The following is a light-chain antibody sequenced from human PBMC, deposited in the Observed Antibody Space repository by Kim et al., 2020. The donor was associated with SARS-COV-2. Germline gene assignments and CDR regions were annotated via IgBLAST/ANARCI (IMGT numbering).Light chain of an antibody. V-gene: IGLV2-23*02. CDR3: CSFTSAVNWM. CDR1: ISDIGTYSL. Sequence: QSALTQPASLSASPGQSITISCSGTISDIGTYSLISWYQQHPGKAPRLIIFDISKRPSGVSGRFSGSKSGNTASLTISGLQPADEADYFCCSFTSAVNWMFGGGTKLTVL. J-gene: IGLJ3*02. CDR2: DIS.